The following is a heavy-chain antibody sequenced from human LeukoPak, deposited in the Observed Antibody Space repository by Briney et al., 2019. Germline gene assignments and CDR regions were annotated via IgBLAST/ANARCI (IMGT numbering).Heavy chain of an antibody. J-gene: IGHJ4*02. D-gene: IGHD6-13*01. Sequence: GRSLRLACPASGFTFSIYEMHWVRQAPGKGLEWVSYITSSGSTMYYADSVKGRFTISRDNAKNSLYLQMSSLRAEDTAVYYCATLRPRQQLVVDHWGQGTLVTVSS. CDR2: ITSSGSTM. V-gene: IGHV3-48*03. CDR3: ATLRPRQQLVVDH. CDR1: GFTFSIYE.